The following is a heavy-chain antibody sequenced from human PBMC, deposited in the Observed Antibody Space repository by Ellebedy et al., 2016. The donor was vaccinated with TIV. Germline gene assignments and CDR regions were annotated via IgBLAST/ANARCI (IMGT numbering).Heavy chain of an antibody. J-gene: IGHJ6*02. V-gene: IGHV3-21*01. Sequence: PGGSLRLSCAASGFTFRSYAMSWVRQAPGKGLEWVSSISGISDYIYFADSLKGRFTISRDNAKNSLYLQMTSLRAEDTAVYYCARDLGYGMEDWGQGTTVTVSS. CDR1: GFTFRSYA. CDR2: ISGISDYI. CDR3: ARDLGYGMED.